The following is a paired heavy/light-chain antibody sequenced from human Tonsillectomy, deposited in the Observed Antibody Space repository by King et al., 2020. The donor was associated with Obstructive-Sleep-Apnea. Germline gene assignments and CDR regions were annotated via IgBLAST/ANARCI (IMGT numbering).Heavy chain of an antibody. D-gene: IGHD3-10*01. J-gene: IGHJ4*02. V-gene: IGHV1-3*01. CDR3: ARLGDYYGSGSLRQFDY. CDR2: INAGNGHT. Sequence: QVQLVQSGAEVKKPGASVKVSCKASGYTFTSYALHWVRQAPGQRLEWMGWINAGNGHTKYSQQFQGRVTITRDTFASTAYMELSSLRSEDTAVYYCARLGDYYGSGSLRQFDYWGQGTLVTVSS. CDR1: GYTFTSYA.
Light chain of an antibody. Sequence: QSALTQPASVSGSPGQSITFSCTGTSSDVGAYNYVSWYQQHPGKAPKLMIYDVSNRPSGVSNRFSGSKSANTASLTISGLQAEDEADYYCSSYTSSSTVVFGGGTKLTVL. V-gene: IGLV2-14*01. CDR3: SSYTSSSTVV. CDR2: DVS. J-gene: IGLJ2*01. CDR1: SSDVGAYNY.